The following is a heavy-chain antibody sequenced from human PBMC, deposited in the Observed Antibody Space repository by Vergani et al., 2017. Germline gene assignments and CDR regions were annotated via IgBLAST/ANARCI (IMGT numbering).Heavy chain of an antibody. Sequence: VQLVESGGGLVQPGRSLRLSCAASGFTFDDYAMHWVRQAPGKGLEWVSGISWNSGSIGYADSVKGRFTISRDNAKNSLYLQMNSLRAEDTALYYCAKVFCSSTSCPYYYYGMDVWGQGTTVTVSS. D-gene: IGHD2-2*01. CDR1: GFTFDDYA. V-gene: IGHV3-9*01. CDR3: AKVFCSSTSCPYYYYGMDV. J-gene: IGHJ6*02. CDR2: ISWNSGSI.